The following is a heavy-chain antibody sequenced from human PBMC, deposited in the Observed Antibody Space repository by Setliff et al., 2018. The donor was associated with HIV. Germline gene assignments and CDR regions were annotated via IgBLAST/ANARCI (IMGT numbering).Heavy chain of an antibody. D-gene: IGHD6-13*01. CDR3: ARKGAAAGDYMDV. CDR2: VNPNSGGT. CDR1: GYTFNVYY. V-gene: IGHV1-2*02. Sequence: ASVKVSCKASGYTFNVYYIHWVRQAPGQGPEWMGWVNPNSGGTNYAQKFLGRVTMTRDTSISTAYMELSRLRSDDTAVYYCARKGAAAGDYMDVWGKGTTVTVSS. J-gene: IGHJ6*03.